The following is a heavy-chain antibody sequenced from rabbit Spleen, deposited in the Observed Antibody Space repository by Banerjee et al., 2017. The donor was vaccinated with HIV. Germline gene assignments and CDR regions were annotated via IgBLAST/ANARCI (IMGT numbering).Heavy chain of an antibody. J-gene: IGHJ4*01. D-gene: IGHD4-1*01. CDR2: IDAGSSGFT. V-gene: IGHV1S45*01. CDR3: ARDLAGVIGWNFYL. CDR1: GVSFSGSSY. Sequence: QEQLVESGGGLVQPEGSLTLTCKASGVSFSGSSYMCWVRQAPGKGLEWIACIDAGSSGFTYFASWAKGRFTISKTSSTTVTLQMTSLTAADTATYFCARDLAGVIGWNFYLWGQGTLVTVS.